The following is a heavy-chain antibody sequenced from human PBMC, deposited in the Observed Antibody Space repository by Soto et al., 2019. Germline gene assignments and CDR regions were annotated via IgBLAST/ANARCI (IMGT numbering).Heavy chain of an antibody. D-gene: IGHD3-9*01. CDR3: ARVNKDYDILTKGGYYYYMDV. Sequence: QVQLVQSGAEVKKPGASVKVSCKASGYTFTSYDINWVRQATGQGLEWMGWMNPNSGNTGYAQKFQGRVTMTRNTSISTAYMELSSLRSEDTAVYYCARVNKDYDILTKGGYYYYMDVWGKGTTVTVSS. CDR1: GYTFTSYD. J-gene: IGHJ6*03. V-gene: IGHV1-8*01. CDR2: MNPNSGNT.